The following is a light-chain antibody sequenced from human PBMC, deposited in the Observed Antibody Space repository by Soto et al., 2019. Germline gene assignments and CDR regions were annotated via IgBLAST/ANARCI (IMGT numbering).Light chain of an antibody. J-gene: IGLJ1*01. V-gene: IGLV2-11*01. Sequence: QSALTQPRSVSGSPGQSITISCTGTSSDVGRYNHVSWYQQHPGKAPKLMIYDVSKRPSGVSDRFSGSKSGNTASLTISGLQAEDEADYYCCSYAGNNTYVFGTGTKVTVL. CDR3: CSYAGNNTYV. CDR2: DVS. CDR1: SSDVGRYNH.